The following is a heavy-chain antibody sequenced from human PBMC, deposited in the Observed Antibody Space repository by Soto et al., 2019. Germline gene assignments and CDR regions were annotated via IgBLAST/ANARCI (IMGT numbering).Heavy chain of an antibody. Sequence: ASVKVSCKASGYTFTGYYMHWVRQAPGQGLEWMGWINPNSGGTNYAQKFQGWVTMTRDTSISTAYMELSRLRSDDTAVYYCARELKENYYYDSSGYSHYYGMDVCGQGTTGTVSS. V-gene: IGHV1-2*04. J-gene: IGHJ6*02. CDR3: ARELKENYYYDSSGYSHYYGMDV. CDR2: INPNSGGT. D-gene: IGHD3-22*01. CDR1: GYTFTGYY.